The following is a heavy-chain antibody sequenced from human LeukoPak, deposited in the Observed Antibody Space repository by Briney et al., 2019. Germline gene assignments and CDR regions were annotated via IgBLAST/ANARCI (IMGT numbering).Heavy chain of an antibody. J-gene: IGHJ4*02. Sequence: PGGSLRLSCAASAFTFSSYTMNWVRQAPGKGLEWVSSISSSSSYIYYADSVKGRFTISRDNAKNSLYLQMNSLRAEDTAVYYCARTTDSLDFDFWGQGTLVTVSS. V-gene: IGHV3-21*01. CDR3: ARTTDSLDFDF. D-gene: IGHD2/OR15-2a*01. CDR2: ISSSSSYI. CDR1: AFTFSSYT.